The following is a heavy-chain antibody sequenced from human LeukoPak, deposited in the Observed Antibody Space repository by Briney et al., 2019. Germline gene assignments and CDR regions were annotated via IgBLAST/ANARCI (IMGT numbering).Heavy chain of an antibody. J-gene: IGHJ5*02. Sequence: SVKVSCKASGGTFSSYAISWVRQAPGQGLEWMGRIIPIFGTANYAQKFQGRVTITTDESTSTAYMELSGLRSEDTAVYYCARDSGDIVVVVAATGLDPWGQGTLVTVSS. CDR1: GGTFSSYA. CDR2: IIPIFGTA. D-gene: IGHD2-15*01. V-gene: IGHV1-69*05. CDR3: ARDSGDIVVVVAATGLDP.